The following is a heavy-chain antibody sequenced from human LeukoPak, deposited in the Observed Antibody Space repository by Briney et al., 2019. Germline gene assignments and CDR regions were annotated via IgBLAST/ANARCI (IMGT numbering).Heavy chain of an antibody. CDR1: GFSVSSSY. D-gene: IGHD3-10*01. Sequence: GGSLRLSCAASGFSVSSSYMSWVRQAPGKGLEWVSVIYSGGSTYYADSVKGRFTISRDNSKNTLYLQMNSLRAEDTAVYYCARDRGYYYGSGSYGPYFDYWGQGTLVTVSS. J-gene: IGHJ4*02. CDR3: ARDRGYYYGSGSYGPYFDY. V-gene: IGHV3-66*02. CDR2: IYSGGST.